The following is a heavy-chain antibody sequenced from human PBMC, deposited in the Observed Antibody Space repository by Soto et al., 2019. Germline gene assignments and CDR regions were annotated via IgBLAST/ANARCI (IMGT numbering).Heavy chain of an antibody. J-gene: IGHJ4*02. CDR3: AKVYWYDGIAIFGF. CDR2: IKSSGNNI. CDR1: GFVFAGYS. D-gene: IGHD3-22*01. Sequence: PGGSLRPSVAASGFVFAGYSMSGVRQAPGKGAEGISYIKSSGNNIYYAESVKGRFTNSRDNAKNSLYLQMNSLRDEDTAVYYCAKVYWYDGIAIFGFWGQGTLVTVSS. V-gene: IGHV3-48*02.